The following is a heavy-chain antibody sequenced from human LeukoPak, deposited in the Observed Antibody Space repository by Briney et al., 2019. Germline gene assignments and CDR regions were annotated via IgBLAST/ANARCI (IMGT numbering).Heavy chain of an antibody. CDR3: ARSAPDILTADV. D-gene: IGHD3-9*01. CDR1: GASISRYY. CDR2: VYYSGST. Sequence: SETLSLTCSVSGASISRYYWSWIRQSPEKGLEWIGYVYYSGSTNYSPSLKSRVTISLDTSKNQFSLKLTSVTAADTAVYYCARSAPDILTADVWGKGTTVTVSS. V-gene: IGHV4-59*01. J-gene: IGHJ6*04.